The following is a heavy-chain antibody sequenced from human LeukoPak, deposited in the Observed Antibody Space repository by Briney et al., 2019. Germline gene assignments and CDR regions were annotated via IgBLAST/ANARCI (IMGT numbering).Heavy chain of an antibody. J-gene: IGHJ6*04. CDR1: GGSFSSYY. CDR3: ARAGYSGSDFSV. D-gene: IGHD5-12*01. CDR2: IYHSGST. Sequence: KPSETLSLTCTLSGGSFSSYYWSWIRQPPGKGLEWIGYIYHSGSTNYNPSLKSRVTISVDTSKNQFSLKLSSVTATDTAVYYCARAGYSGSDFSVWGKGSTVTVSS. V-gene: IGHV4-59*01.